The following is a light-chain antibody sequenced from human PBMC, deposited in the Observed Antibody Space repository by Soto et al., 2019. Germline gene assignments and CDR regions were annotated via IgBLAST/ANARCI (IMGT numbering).Light chain of an antibody. J-gene: IGLJ2*01. V-gene: IGLV2-8*01. CDR3: SAYGGSNTVV. CDR2: EVS. Sequence: QSALTQPPSASGSPGQSVTISCTGSSSDVGGDNYVSWYQQHPGKAPKLMIYEVSKRPSGVPDRLSGSKSGNTASLTVSGLQDEDEADYYCSAYGGSNTVVFGGGTKLTVL. CDR1: SSDVGGDNY.